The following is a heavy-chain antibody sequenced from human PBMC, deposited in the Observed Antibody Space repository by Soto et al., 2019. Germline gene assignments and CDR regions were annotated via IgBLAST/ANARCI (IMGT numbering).Heavy chain of an antibody. CDR1: GYTFTSYA. D-gene: IGHD2-8*01. CDR3: VRGSEDIVLMVYAIDYYYGMDV. Sequence: GASVKVSCKASGYTFTSYAMHWVRQAPGQRLEWMGWINAGNGNTKYSQKFQGRVTITRDTSAGTAYMELSSLRSEDTAVYYCVRGSEDIVLMVYAIDYYYGMDVWGQGTTVTVSS. CDR2: INAGNGNT. V-gene: IGHV1-3*01. J-gene: IGHJ6*02.